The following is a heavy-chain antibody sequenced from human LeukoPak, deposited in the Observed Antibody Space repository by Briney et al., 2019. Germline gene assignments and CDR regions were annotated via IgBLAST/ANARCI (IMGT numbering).Heavy chain of an antibody. CDR3: AKVAYDSYGLYYHDYFDY. V-gene: IGHV3-23*01. CDR1: GFSFSTYD. Sequence: GGSLRLSCAASGFSFSTYDLTWVRQAPGKGLEWVSSISGRDDRTYYADSAKGRFTISRDNSKNTLYLQMDSLRAEDTALYYCAKVAYDSYGLYYHDYFDYWGQGTLVTVSS. CDR2: ISGRDDRT. D-gene: IGHD3-22*01. J-gene: IGHJ4*02.